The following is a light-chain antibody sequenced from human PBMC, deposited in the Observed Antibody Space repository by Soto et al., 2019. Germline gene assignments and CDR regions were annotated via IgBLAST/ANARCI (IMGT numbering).Light chain of an antibody. CDR1: SSDVGGYNY. Sequence: QSVPTQPASVSGSPGQSITISCTGTSSDVGGYNYVSWYQQHPGKAPKLMIYEVSNRPSGVSNRFSGSKSGNTASLTISGLQAEDEADYYCSSYTSSSTLFGTGTKLTVL. J-gene: IGLJ1*01. V-gene: IGLV2-14*01. CDR3: SSYTSSSTL. CDR2: EVS.